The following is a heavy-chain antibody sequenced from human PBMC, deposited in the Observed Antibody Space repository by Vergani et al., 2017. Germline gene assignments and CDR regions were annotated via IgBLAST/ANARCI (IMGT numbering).Heavy chain of an antibody. D-gene: IGHD5/OR15-5a*01. CDR3: AKPVGTSAIMDGYTM. CDR1: GGSVSSGSYY. V-gene: IGHV4-39*01. CDR2: ISSSGSS. Sequence: QVQLQESGPGLVKPSETLSLTCTVSGGSVSSGSYYWSWIRQPPGKGLEWIGSISSSGSSYSNPSLQSRVTMSVDTSTNQVSLRLSSVTAADTALYYCAKPVGTSAIMDGYTMWGQGTMVTVSS. J-gene: IGHJ3*02.